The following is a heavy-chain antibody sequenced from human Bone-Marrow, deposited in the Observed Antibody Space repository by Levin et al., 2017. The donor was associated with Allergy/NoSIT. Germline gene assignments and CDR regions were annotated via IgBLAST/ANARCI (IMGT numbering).Heavy chain of an antibody. V-gene: IGHV3-23*01. CDR3: AKEGWELPHNAFED. CDR1: GFNFRMKA. D-gene: IGHD2-15*01. CDR2: ISGSGATT. J-gene: IGHJ4*02. Sequence: QTGESLKISCAASGFNFRMKAMGWVRQPPGKGLEWVSDISGSGATTNYADSVKGRFTISRDNSKNTVYLQMDSLRVEDTAVYYCAKEGWELPHNAFEDWGQGTLVTVSS.